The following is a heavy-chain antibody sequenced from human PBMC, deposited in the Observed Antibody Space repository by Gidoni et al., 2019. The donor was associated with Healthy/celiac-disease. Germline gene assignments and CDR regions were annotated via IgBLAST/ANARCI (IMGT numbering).Heavy chain of an antibody. CDR3: ARDFSSYKIFLEYSSLSDDFDI. CDR1: GLTLSSIG. J-gene: IGHJ3*02. Sequence: QVQLAESGGGVVQPGMSLRLSCPGSGLTLSSIGTQSGLQAPGKGLGWVAVIGYDGSNKYYADYVKGRFTISRENSKNTLYLQMNSLRAEDTAVYYCARDFSSYKIFLEYSSLSDDFDIWGQGTMVTVSS. D-gene: IGHD6-6*01. CDR2: IGYDGSNK. V-gene: IGHV3-33*01.